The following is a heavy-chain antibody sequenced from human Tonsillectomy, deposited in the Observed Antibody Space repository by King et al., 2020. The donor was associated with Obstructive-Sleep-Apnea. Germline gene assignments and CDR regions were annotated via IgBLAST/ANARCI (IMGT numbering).Heavy chain of an antibody. D-gene: IGHD3-22*01. CDR3: VGGFITMVLVTTDGYFQH. Sequence: QLQESGPGLVKPSETLSLTCTVSGGSVSSSNYYWGWIRQPPGQGLEWIGSIYYSGSTYYNPSLKSRVTISKDTSKNQFSLKLSSVTAAATAVYYCVGGFITMVLVTTDGYFQHWGQGTLVTVSS. CDR2: IYYSGST. J-gene: IGHJ1*01. CDR1: GGSVSSSNYY. V-gene: IGHV4-39*07.